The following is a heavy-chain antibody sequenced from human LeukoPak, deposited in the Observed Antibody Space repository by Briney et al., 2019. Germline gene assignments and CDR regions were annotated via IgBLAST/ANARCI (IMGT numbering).Heavy chain of an antibody. V-gene: IGHV4-34*01. CDR3: ATGVHGITAAGDYYFDY. CDR1: GGPFSGYY. CDR2: INHSGST. Sequence: SETLSLTCAVYGGPFSGYYWSWIRQPPGKGLEWIGEINHSGSTNYNPSLKTRVTMSVDTSNNQFSLKLSSVTAADTAVYYCATGVHGITAAGDYYFDYWGQGTLVTVSS. J-gene: IGHJ4*02. D-gene: IGHD6-13*01.